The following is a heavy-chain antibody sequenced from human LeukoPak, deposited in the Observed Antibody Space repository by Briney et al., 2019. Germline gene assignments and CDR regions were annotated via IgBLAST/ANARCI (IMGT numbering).Heavy chain of an antibody. V-gene: IGHV3-53*01. CDR2: IYDGGST. D-gene: IGHD3-9*01. CDR3: ARGYYDVLTGDYYFDY. Sequence: PGGSLRLSCAASGFDVSGNFMSWVRLVPGKGLEWVSVIYDGGSTYYAVSVKGRFTISRDNSANTVSLQMNSLRDEDSALYYCARGYYDVLTGDYYFDYWGQGTLVTVSS. CDR1: GFDVSGNF. J-gene: IGHJ4*02.